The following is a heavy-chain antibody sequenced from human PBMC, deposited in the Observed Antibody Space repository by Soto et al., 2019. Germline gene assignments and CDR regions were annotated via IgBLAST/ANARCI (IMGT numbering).Heavy chain of an antibody. V-gene: IGHV4-31*03. CDR3: ARELQYYDSSGSRPLDY. CDR2: IYYSGST. D-gene: IGHD3-22*01. Sequence: SETLSLTCTVSGGSISSGGYYWSWIRQHPGKGLEWIGYIYYSGSTYYNPSLKSRVTIPVDTFKNQFSLKLSSVTAADTAVYYCARELQYYDSSGSRPLDYWGQGTLVTVSS. J-gene: IGHJ4*02. CDR1: GGSISSGGYY.